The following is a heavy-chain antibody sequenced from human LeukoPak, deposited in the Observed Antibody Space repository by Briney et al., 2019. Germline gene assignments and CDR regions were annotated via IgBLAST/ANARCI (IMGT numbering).Heavy chain of an antibody. V-gene: IGHV3-7*01. CDR2: IKQDGSEK. Sequence: LTGGSLRLSCAASGFTFSSYWMTWVRQAPGKGLEWVANIKQDGSEKYYVDSVKGRFTISRDNAKNSLFLQMNSLRAEDTAVYYCARDLMIVVDPSDYWGQGTLVTVSS. D-gene: IGHD3-22*01. CDR3: ARDLMIVVDPSDY. CDR1: GFTFSSYW. J-gene: IGHJ4*02.